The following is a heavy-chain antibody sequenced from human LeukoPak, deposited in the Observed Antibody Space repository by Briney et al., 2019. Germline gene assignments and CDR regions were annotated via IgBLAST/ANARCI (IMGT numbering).Heavy chain of an antibody. Sequence: GASVKVSCKASGYTFINYDINWLRQATGQGLEWMGWMNPYRGNTGYAQKFQGRVTITRNTSISTAYMELSSLRSEDTAVYYCARTAAHIPSYYYYMDVWGKGTTVIVSS. D-gene: IGHD6-13*01. V-gene: IGHV1-8*03. CDR2: MNPYRGNT. CDR1: GYTFINYD. J-gene: IGHJ6*03. CDR3: ARTAAHIPSYYYYMDV.